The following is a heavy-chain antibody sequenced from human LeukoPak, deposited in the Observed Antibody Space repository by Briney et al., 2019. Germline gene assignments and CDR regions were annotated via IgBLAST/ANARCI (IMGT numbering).Heavy chain of an antibody. CDR2: IKQDGSEK. Sequence: GSLRLSCAASGFTFSSYWMSWVRQAPGKGLEWVANIKQDGSEKYYVDSVKGRFTISRDNAKNSLYLQMNSLRAEDTAVYYCARVLWFGELLNWFDPWGQGTLVTVSS. CDR1: GFTFSSYW. V-gene: IGHV3-7*01. J-gene: IGHJ5*02. D-gene: IGHD3-10*01. CDR3: ARVLWFGELLNWFDP.